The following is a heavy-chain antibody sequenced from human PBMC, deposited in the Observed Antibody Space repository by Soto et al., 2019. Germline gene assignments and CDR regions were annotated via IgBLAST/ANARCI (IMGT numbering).Heavy chain of an antibody. D-gene: IGHD5-12*01. J-gene: IGHJ4*02. CDR2: VSYDGNVK. Sequence: QGQLVESGGGVVQPGRSLRISCASSGFTFSDYGIHWVRQAPGKGLDWVAVVSYDGNVKYYADSVKGRFSISRDNSKNTMYLQMNSLRPEDTAVYFCAILAGGSTAEFDYWGQGTLVSVPS. CDR3: AILAGGSTAEFDY. V-gene: IGHV3-30*03. CDR1: GFTFSDYG.